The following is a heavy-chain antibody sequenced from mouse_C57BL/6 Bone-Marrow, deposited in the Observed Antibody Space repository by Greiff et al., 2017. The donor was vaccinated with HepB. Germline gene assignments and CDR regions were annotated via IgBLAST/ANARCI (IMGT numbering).Heavy chain of an antibody. V-gene: IGHV5-17*01. Sequence: EVQLVESGGGLVKPGGSLKLSCAASGFTFSDYGMHWVRQAPEMGLEWVAYISSGSSTIYYADTVKGRFTISRDNAKNTLFLQMTSLRSEDTAMYYCARPTIVTPGGFAYWGQGTLVTVSA. CDR3: ARPTIVTPGGFAY. CDR2: ISSGSSTI. J-gene: IGHJ3*01. D-gene: IGHD2-5*01. CDR1: GFTFSDYG.